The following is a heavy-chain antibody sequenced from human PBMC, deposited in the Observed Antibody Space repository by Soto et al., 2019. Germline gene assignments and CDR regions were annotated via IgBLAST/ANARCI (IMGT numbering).Heavy chain of an antibody. CDR1: GFTFRSYA. CDR2: ISYDESDK. Sequence: PGGSLRLSCAASGFTFRSYAMHWVRQAPGKGLEWVAVISYDESDKYYADSLKGRFTISRDNSKNTLYLQMNSLRGEDTAVYYCARDPSVAGPDYWGQGTLVTASS. J-gene: IGHJ4*02. D-gene: IGHD6-19*01. CDR3: ARDPSVAGPDY. V-gene: IGHV3-30*03.